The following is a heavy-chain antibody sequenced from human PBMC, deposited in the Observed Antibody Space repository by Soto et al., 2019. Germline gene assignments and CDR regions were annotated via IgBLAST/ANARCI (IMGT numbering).Heavy chain of an antibody. CDR2: IHSGGTT. D-gene: IGHD6-19*01. V-gene: IGHV3-53*01. CDR3: ARIPVAGTFDY. CDR1: GFAVSSNY. J-gene: IGHJ4*02. Sequence: GGSLRLSCAASGFAVSSNYMAWIRQAPGKGLEWVSTIHSGGTTYYADSVKGRFTISRDNSKNTLFLQMNRLRAEDTAVYYCARIPVAGTFDYWGQGSLVTVSS.